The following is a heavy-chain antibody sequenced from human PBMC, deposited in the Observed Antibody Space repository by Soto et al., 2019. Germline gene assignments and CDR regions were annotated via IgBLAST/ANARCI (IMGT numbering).Heavy chain of an antibody. V-gene: IGHV4-59*12. CDR3: ARDKEDTETHTGGDAFDI. D-gene: IGHD2-15*01. Sequence: SETLSLTCTVSGGSISSYYWSWIRQPPGKGLEWIGYIYYSGSTYYNPSLKSRVTISVDTSKNQFSLKLSSVTAADTAVYYCARDKEDTETHTGGDAFDIWGQGTRVTVS. CDR2: IYYSGST. CDR1: GGSISSYY. J-gene: IGHJ3*02.